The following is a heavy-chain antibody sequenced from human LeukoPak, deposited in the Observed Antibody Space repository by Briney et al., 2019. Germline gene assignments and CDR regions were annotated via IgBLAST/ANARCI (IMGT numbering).Heavy chain of an antibody. J-gene: IGHJ4*02. CDR1: GGSISRHY. CDR3: ARGEDFLSLWFPPHFDY. V-gene: IGHV4-59*11. Sequence: SETLSLTCTVSGGSISRHYWSWIRQPPGKGLGWIGYISHTGNTNYSPSLKSRVTISLDTSKNQFSLKLSSVTAADTAVYYCARGEDFLSLWFPPHFDYWGQGTLGIVSS. D-gene: IGHD3-10*01. CDR2: ISHTGNT.